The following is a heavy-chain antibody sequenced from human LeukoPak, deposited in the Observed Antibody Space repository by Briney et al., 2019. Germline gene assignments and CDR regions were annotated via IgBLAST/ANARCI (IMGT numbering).Heavy chain of an antibody. D-gene: IGHD6-19*01. CDR3: ARHGPSYSSGWYGWFDP. J-gene: IGHJ5*02. Sequence: PSETLSLTCTVSGGSISGHFWSWIRQPPGKGLESIGYIYYGGSTNYNPSLKSRVTISVDTSKNQFSLKLSSVTAADTAVYYCARHGPSYSSGWYGWFDPWGQGTLVTVSS. CDR1: GGSISGHF. V-gene: IGHV4-59*08. CDR2: IYYGGST.